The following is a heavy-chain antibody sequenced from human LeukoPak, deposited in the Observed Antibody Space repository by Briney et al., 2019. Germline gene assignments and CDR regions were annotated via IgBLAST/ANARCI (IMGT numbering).Heavy chain of an antibody. CDR2: IYYSGST. V-gene: IGHV4-31*03. CDR3: ARDLDGYTGMDV. CDR1: GRSISSGGYY. D-gene: IGHD5-24*01. Sequence: SQTLSLTCTVSGRSISSGGYYWSWIRQPPGKGLEWIGYIYYSGSTYYNPSVKSRFTISVDMYKNQFSLKLSSVTAADTAVYYCARDLDGYTGMDVWGQGTTVTVSS. J-gene: IGHJ6*02.